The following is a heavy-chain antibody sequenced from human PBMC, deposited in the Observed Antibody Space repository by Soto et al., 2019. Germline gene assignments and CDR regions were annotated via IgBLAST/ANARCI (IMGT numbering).Heavy chain of an antibody. CDR3: ARDPRHYYYYMDV. CDR2: IWYDGSNK. CDR1: GFTFSSYG. V-gene: IGHV3-33*01. Sequence: SLRLSCAASGFTFSSYGMHWVRQAPGKGLEWVAVIWYDGSNKYYADSVKGRFTISRDNSKNTLYLQMNSLRAEDTAVYYCARDPRHYYYYMDVWGKGTTVTVSS. J-gene: IGHJ6*03.